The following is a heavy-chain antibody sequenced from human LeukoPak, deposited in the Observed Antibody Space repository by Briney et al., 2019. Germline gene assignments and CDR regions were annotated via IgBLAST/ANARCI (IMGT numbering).Heavy chain of an antibody. Sequence: SETLSLTCTVSGYSISSGYYWGWIRQPPGKGLEWIGSIYHSGSTYYNPSLKSRVTISVDTSKNQFSLKLSSVTAADTAVYYCARLRRGYSYGYGFDYWGQGTLVTVSS. CDR1: GYSISSGYY. CDR2: IYHSGST. CDR3: ARLRRGYSYGYGFDY. J-gene: IGHJ4*02. V-gene: IGHV4-38-2*02. D-gene: IGHD5-18*01.